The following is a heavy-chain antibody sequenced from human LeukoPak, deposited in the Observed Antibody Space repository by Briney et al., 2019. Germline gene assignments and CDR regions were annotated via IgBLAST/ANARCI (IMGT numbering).Heavy chain of an antibody. J-gene: IGHJ4*02. V-gene: IGHV4-59*08. Sequence: SETLSLTCAVSGGSISTYYWTWIRQLPGKELEWIGYIYYTGNTNYNPALKSRVTISLDTSRNQFSLKLNSVTAADTAVYYCARRVTGRGTFYFDYWGQGSLVTVSS. CDR1: GGSISTYY. CDR3: ARRVTGRGTFYFDY. CDR2: IYYTGNT. D-gene: IGHD3-16*01.